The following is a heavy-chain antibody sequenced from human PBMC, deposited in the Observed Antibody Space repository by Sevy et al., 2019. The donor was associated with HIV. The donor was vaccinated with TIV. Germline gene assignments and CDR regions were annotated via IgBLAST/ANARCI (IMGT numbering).Heavy chain of an antibody. CDR1: GFTFNNYW. V-gene: IGHV3-7*01. CDR2: IKQDGSDK. D-gene: IGHD7-27*01. J-gene: IGHJ4*02. Sequence: GGSLRLSCAASGFTFNNYWMTWVRQAPGKGLEWVANIKQDGSDKYYMESVKGRFNISRDNSKNSLYLHLNSLRAEDTAVYYCARSWDYWGQMGYWGQGTLVTVSS. CDR3: ARSWDYWGQMGY.